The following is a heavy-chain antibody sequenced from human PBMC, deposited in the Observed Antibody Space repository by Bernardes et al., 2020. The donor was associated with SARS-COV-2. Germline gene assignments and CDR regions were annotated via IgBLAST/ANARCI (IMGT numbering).Heavy chain of an antibody. J-gene: IGHJ4*02. CDR2: ISWNSGSI. CDR1: GFTFDDYA. D-gene: IGHD3-22*01. V-gene: IGHV3-9*01. Sequence: GGSLRLSCAASGFTFDDYAMHWVRQAPGKGLEWVSGISWNSGSIGYADSVKGRFTISRDNAKNSLYLQMNSLRAEDTALYYCAKVGTREGYYDSSGYSDYWGQGTLVTVSS. CDR3: AKVGTREGYYDSSGYSDY.